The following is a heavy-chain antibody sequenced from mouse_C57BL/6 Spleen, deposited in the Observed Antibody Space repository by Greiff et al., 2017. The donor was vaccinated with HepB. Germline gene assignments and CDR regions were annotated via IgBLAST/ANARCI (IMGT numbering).Heavy chain of an antibody. CDR2: ISDGGSYT. Sequence: EVQLVESGGGLVKPGGSLKLSCAASGFTFSSYAMSWVRQTPEKRLDWVATISDGGSYTYYPDNVKGRFTISRDNAKNNLYLQMRHLKSEDTAMYYCAKFITTVDWYFDVWGTGTTVTVSS. CDR3: AKFITTVDWYFDV. J-gene: IGHJ1*03. V-gene: IGHV5-4*01. D-gene: IGHD1-1*01. CDR1: GFTFSSYA.